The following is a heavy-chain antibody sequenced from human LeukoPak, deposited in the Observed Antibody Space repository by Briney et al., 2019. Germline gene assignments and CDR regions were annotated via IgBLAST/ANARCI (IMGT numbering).Heavy chain of an antibody. CDR3: ARVTVTTYYYYYMDV. CDR1: GGSISSSSYY. D-gene: IGHD4-17*01. Sequence: SETLSLTCTVSGGSISSSSYYWGWIRQPPGKGLEWIGSIYYSGSTYYNPSLKSRVTISVDTSKNQFSLKLSSVTAADTAVYYCARVTVTTYYYYYMDVWGKGTTVTISS. CDR2: IYYSGST. V-gene: IGHV4-39*07. J-gene: IGHJ6*03.